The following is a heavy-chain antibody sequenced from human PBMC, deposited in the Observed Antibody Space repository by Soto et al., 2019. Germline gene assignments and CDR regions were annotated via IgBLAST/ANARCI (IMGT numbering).Heavy chain of an antibody. J-gene: IGHJ4*02. CDR1: GFTFSSFW. D-gene: IGHD3-10*01. V-gene: IGHV3-74*01. CDR3: AKRGVDTFGLSY. CDR2: INTDGSST. Sequence: PGGSLRLSCAVSGFTFSSFWMHWVRQAPEEGLVWVSRINTDGSSTSYADSVKGRFTISRDNAKNTLYLQMNSLRVEDTAMYYCAKRGVDTFGLSYWGQGTLVTVSS.